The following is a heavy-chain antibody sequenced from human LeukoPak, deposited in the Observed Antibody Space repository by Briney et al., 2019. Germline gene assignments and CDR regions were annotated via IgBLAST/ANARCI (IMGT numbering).Heavy chain of an antibody. D-gene: IGHD5-18*01. CDR1: GFTFSTYT. CDR2: ISSSSTI. V-gene: IGHV3-48*02. Sequence: GGSLRLSCAASGFTFSTYTMNWVRQAPGKGLEWVSYISSSSTIYYADSVKGRFTISRDNAKNSLYLQMNSLRDEDTAVYYCARDLSSEQLWLWLDYWGQGTLVTVSS. CDR3: ARDLSSEQLWLWLDY. J-gene: IGHJ4*02.